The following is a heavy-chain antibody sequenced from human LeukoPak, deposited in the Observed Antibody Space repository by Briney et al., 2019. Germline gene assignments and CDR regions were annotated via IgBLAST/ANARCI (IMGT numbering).Heavy chain of an antibody. V-gene: IGHV3-48*04. CDR3: ARDGNTTMVEYYFDY. J-gene: IGHJ4*02. D-gene: IGHD5-18*01. CDR1: GFTFSSYS. CDR2: ISSSSSTI. Sequence: GGSLRLSCAASGFTFSSYSMNWVRQAPGKGLEWVSYISSSSSTIYYADSVKGRFTISRDNAKNSLYLQMNSLRAEDTAVYYCARDGNTTMVEYYFDYWGQGTLVTVSS.